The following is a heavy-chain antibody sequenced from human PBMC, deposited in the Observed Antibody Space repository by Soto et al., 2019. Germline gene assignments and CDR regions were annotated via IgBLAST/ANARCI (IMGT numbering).Heavy chain of an antibody. V-gene: IGHV1-18*01. D-gene: IGHD6-19*01. Sequence: ASVKVSCKASGYTFTSYGISWVRQAPGQGLEWMGWISAYNGNTNYAQKLQGRVTMTTDTSTSTAYMELRSLRSDDTAVYYCARENVDIAVAGTGDAFDIWGQGTMVTVSS. CDR2: ISAYNGNT. CDR1: GYTFTSYG. CDR3: ARENVDIAVAGTGDAFDI. J-gene: IGHJ3*02.